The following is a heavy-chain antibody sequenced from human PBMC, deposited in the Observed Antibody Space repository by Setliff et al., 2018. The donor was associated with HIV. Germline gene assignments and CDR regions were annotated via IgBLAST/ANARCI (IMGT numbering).Heavy chain of an antibody. J-gene: IGHJ3*02. CDR1: GFTFSSYS. Sequence: PGGSLRLSCAASGFTFSSYSMNWVRQAPGKGLEWVSSIRSNGKSTSYADSVMARFTISRDNAKKSLYLQMNSLRVDDTAVYYCARDSSSWSGSSWTFDIWGQGTVVTVSS. V-gene: IGHV3-21*01. CDR3: ARDSSSWSGSSWTFDI. CDR2: IRSNGKST. D-gene: IGHD3-22*01.